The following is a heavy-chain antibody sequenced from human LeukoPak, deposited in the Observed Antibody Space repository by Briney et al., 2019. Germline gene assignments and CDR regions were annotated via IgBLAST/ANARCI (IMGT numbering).Heavy chain of an antibody. CDR3: ARDRYSSSWYGRLHYYYYGMDV. CDR1: GGSISSYY. CDR2: IYYSGST. J-gene: IGHJ6*02. V-gene: IGHV4-59*01. Sequence: PSETLSLTCTVPGGSISSYYWSWIRQPPGKGLEWIGYIYYSGSTNYNPSLKSRVTISVDTSKNQFSLKLSSVTAADTAVYYCARDRYSSSWYGRLHYYYYGMDVWGQGTTVTVSS. D-gene: IGHD6-13*01.